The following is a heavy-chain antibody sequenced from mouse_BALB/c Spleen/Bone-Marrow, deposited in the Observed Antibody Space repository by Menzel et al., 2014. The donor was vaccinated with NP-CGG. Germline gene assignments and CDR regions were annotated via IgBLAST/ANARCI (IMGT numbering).Heavy chain of an antibody. V-gene: IGHV14-3*02. CDR1: GFNIKDTY. Sequence: EVQLQQSGAEPVKPGASVKLSCTASGFNIKDTYMHWVKQRPEQGLEWIGRIDPANGSTKYDPKFQGKATITADTSSNTAYLQLSSLTSEDTAVYYGSSYAMDYWGQGTSVTVSS. CDR2: IDPANGST. CDR3: SSYAMDY. J-gene: IGHJ4*01.